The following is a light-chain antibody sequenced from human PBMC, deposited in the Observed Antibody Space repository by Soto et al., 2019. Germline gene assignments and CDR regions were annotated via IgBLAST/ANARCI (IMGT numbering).Light chain of an antibody. J-gene: IGKJ1*01. CDR3: QQYGSSLTWT. V-gene: IGKV3-20*01. CDR1: QSVSSSY. CDR2: GAS. Sequence: EIVLTQSPGTLSLSPGEGATLSCRASQSVSSSYLAWYQQKPGQAPRLLIYGASSRATGIPDRFSGSGSGTYFTLTISIREPEDFAVYYCQQYGSSLTWTFGQGTRVEIK.